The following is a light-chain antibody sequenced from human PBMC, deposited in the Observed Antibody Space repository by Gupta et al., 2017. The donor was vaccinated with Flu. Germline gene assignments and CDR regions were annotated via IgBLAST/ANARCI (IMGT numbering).Light chain of an antibody. CDR1: QEINNC. Sequence: PSSLSASVGDRVTISCQASQEINNCLDWYQQRPGKAPKLLIYDAFILETGVPPRFRGSRSGTNFTLTISRLQPEDIATYYCQQDEDVSFSFGHGTKVDIK. CDR2: DAF. V-gene: IGKV1-33*01. J-gene: IGKJ3*01. CDR3: QQDEDVSFS.